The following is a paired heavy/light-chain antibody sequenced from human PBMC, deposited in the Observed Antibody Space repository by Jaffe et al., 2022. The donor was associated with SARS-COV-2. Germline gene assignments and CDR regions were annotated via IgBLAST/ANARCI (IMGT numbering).Heavy chain of an antibody. CDR2: ISYDGSNK. Sequence: QVQLVESGGGVVQPGRSLRLSCAASGFTFTTYAMYWVRQAPGKGLEWVALISYDGSNKYYADSVKGRFTISRDNSKNTVFLQLNSLRAEDTAVYYCAKPGGAYCGGGDCYSEYFQYWGQGTLVTVSS. V-gene: IGHV3-30*18. D-gene: IGHD2-21*02. J-gene: IGHJ1*01. CDR3: AKPGGAYCGGGDCYSEYFQY. CDR1: GFTFTTYA.
Light chain of an antibody. CDR1: SSNIGDNY. V-gene: IGLV1-51*02. CDR3: GTWDGSLSAYV. Sequence: QSVLTQPPSVSAAPGQKVTISCSGSSSNIGDNYISWYQQLPGTAPKLLIYENNKRPSGIPDRFSGSKSGTSATLGITGLQTGDEADYYCGTWDGSLSAYVFGTGTKVTVL. CDR2: ENN. J-gene: IGLJ1*01.